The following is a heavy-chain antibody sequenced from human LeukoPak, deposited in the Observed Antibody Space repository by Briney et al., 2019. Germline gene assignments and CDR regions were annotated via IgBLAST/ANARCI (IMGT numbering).Heavy chain of an antibody. D-gene: IGHD2-2*01. Sequence: PSETLSLTCTVSGAFMTSYYWSWIRQPAGQGLEWIGRISTTGTTHYNPSLKGRVTMSLDTSKNHFSLKLTSVTAADTAVYYCARLAVPADKGAFDIWAHGTLVTVSS. CDR3: ARLAVPADKGAFDI. CDR1: GAFMTSYY. J-gene: IGHJ3*02. V-gene: IGHV4-4*07. CDR2: ISTTGTT.